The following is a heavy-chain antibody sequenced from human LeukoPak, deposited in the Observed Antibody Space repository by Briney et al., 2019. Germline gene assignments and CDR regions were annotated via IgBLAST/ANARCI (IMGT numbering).Heavy chain of an antibody. CDR2: ISYDGTNK. CDR3: AKDAILSQDAFDI. CDR1: GFTLSSYG. D-gene: IGHD3-9*01. J-gene: IGHJ3*02. V-gene: IGHV3-30*18. Sequence: GSLRLSCAASGFTLSSYGMHWVRQAPGKGLEWVAVISYDGTNKYYADSVKGRFTISRDNSRNTLFLQMDSLRAEDTAVYYCAKDAILSQDAFDIWGQGTMVTVSS.